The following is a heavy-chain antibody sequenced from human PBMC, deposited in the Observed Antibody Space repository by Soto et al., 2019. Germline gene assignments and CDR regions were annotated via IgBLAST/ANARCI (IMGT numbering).Heavy chain of an antibody. Sequence: PGGSLRLSCVASGFSFSIYAMNWVRQAPGKGLEWVSVISGSGDSAHYADSVKGRFTISRDNSKNTLYLQMNSLRAEDTAVYYCAKGPGYSGYATSRYFDQWGQGTLVTVS. D-gene: IGHD5-12*01. J-gene: IGHJ4*02. CDR3: AKGPGYSGYATSRYFDQ. CDR2: ISGSGDSA. V-gene: IGHV3-23*01. CDR1: GFSFSIYA.